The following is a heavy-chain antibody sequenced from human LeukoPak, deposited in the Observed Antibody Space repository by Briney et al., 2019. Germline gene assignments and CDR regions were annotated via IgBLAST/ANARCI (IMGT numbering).Heavy chain of an antibody. V-gene: IGHV3-7*03. D-gene: IGHD6-13*01. J-gene: IGHJ4*02. Sequence: GGSLRLSCAASGFTFSSYWMSWVRQAPGTGLEWVANINQDGSEIYYVESVQGRFTISRDNVDNSLYLQMNRLGAEDTAVYYCARRGTSSSWAHFDYWGQGTLVTVSS. CDR1: GFTFSSYW. CDR3: ARRGTSSSWAHFDY. CDR2: INQDGSEI.